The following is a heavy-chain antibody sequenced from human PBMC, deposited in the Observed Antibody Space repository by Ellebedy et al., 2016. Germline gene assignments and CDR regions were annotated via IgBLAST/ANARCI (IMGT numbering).Heavy chain of an antibody. CDR1: GFTFSNYA. CDR2: ISGAGGTT. D-gene: IGHD3-10*01. CDR3: AKDADEDNYGLFDT. J-gene: IGHJ4*02. Sequence: GESLKISXAASGFTFSNYAMTWVRQAPGKGLQWVSAISGAGGTTHYGDSVKGRFTISRDNSKNTLYLQMNRLRAEDSAVYYCAKDADEDNYGLFDTWGQGTLVSVSS. V-gene: IGHV3-23*01.